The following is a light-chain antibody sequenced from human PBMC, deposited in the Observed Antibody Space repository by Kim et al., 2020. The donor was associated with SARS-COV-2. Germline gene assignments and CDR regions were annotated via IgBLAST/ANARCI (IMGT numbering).Light chain of an antibody. Sequence: PGKTARITCGGNNIGSKSVHWYQQKPGQAPVLVIYYDSDRPSGIPERFSGSNPGNTATLTISRVEAGDEADYYCQVWDSSSDHHYVFGTGTKVTVL. CDR1: NIGSKS. J-gene: IGLJ1*01. CDR3: QVWDSSSDHHYV. CDR2: YDS. V-gene: IGLV3-21*04.